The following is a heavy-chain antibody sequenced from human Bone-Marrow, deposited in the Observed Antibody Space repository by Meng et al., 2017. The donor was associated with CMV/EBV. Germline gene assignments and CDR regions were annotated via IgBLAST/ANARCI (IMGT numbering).Heavy chain of an antibody. Sequence: GESLKISCAASGFTFSSYGMHWVRQAPGKGLEWVAFIRNDGSNKYYIDSVKGRFTISRDNFKNTLYLRMNSLRVEDTAVYYCAEILTGGNYGLDVWGQGTTVTISS. CDR3: AEILTGGNYGLDV. CDR1: GFTFSSYG. D-gene: IGHD7-27*01. CDR2: IRNDGSNK. J-gene: IGHJ6*02. V-gene: IGHV3-30*02.